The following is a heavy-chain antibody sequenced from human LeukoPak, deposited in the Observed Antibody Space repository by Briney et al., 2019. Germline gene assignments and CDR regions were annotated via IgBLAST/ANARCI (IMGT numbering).Heavy chain of an antibody. Sequence: TASETLSLTCTVSGGSISSSSYYWGWIRQPPGKGLEWIGSIYYSGSTYYNPSLKSRVTISVDTSKNQFSLKLSSVTAADTAVYYCARHAAYYSNPTYGWFDPWGQGTLVTVSS. CDR2: IYYSGST. CDR3: ARHAAYYSNPTYGWFDP. CDR1: GGSISSSSYY. V-gene: IGHV4-39*01. D-gene: IGHD4-11*01. J-gene: IGHJ5*02.